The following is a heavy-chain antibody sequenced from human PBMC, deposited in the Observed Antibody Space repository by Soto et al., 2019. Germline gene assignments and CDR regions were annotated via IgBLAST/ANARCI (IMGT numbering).Heavy chain of an antibody. CDR1: GFTFSSYA. J-gene: IGHJ4*02. D-gene: IGHD3-22*01. CDR3: VKGEYYYDSSGYYPFDY. Sequence: GGSLRLSCSASGFTFSSYAMHWVRQAPGKGLEYVSSISTNGGSTHYADYVKGRFTVSRDNSKNTQYLQMSSLRADDTAVYYFVKGEYYYDSSGYYPFDYWGQGTLVTVSS. CDR2: ISTNGGST. V-gene: IGHV3-64D*06.